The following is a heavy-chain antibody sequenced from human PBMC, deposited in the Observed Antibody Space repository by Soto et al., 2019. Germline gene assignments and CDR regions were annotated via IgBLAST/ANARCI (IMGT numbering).Heavy chain of an antibody. CDR1: GFTFSSYA. J-gene: IGHJ1*01. CDR3: AITGPGYDYIWGSYRNEYFQH. Sequence: GGSLRLSCAASGFTFSSYAMSWVRQAPGKGLEWVSAISGSGGSTYYADSVKGRFTISRDNSKNTLYLQMNSLRAEDTAVYYCAITGPGYDYIWGSYRNEYFQHWGQGTLVTVSS. CDR2: ISGSGGST. D-gene: IGHD3-16*02. V-gene: IGHV3-23*01.